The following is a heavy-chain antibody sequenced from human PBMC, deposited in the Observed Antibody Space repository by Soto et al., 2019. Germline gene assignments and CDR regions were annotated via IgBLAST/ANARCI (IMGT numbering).Heavy chain of an antibody. J-gene: IGHJ4*02. CDR1: GYTFTGYY. D-gene: IGHD3-9*01. Sequence: ASVKVSCKASGYTFTGYYMHWVRQAPGQGLEWMGWINPNSGGTNYAQKFQGRVTMTRDTSIGTAYMELSRLRSDDTAVYYCARSYDILTGYYALDYWGQGTLVTVSS. V-gene: IGHV1-2*02. CDR2: INPNSGGT. CDR3: ARSYDILTGYYALDY.